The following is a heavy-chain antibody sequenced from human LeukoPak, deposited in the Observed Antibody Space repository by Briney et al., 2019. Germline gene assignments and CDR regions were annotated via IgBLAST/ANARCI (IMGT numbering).Heavy chain of an antibody. CDR2: INHSGST. D-gene: IGHD3-22*01. Sequence: PSETLSLTCAVYGGSFSGYYWSWIRQPPGKGLEWIGEINHSGSTNYNPSLKSRVTISVDTSKNQFSLKLSSVTAADTAVYYCARGGMCYDSSVLDYWGQGTLVTVSS. CDR1: GGSFSGYY. V-gene: IGHV4-34*01. CDR3: ARGGMCYDSSVLDY. J-gene: IGHJ4*02.